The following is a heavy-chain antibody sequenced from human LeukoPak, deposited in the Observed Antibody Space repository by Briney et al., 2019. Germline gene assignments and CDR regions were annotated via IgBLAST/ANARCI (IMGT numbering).Heavy chain of an antibody. D-gene: IGHD3-9*01. CDR2: ISSSSSTI. V-gene: IGHV3-48*04. CDR3: ARDILTGSQSRFQH. Sequence: GGSLRLSCAASGFTFSSYSMTWVRQAPGKGLEWVSYISSSSSTIYYANSVKGRFTISRDNAKNSLYLQMNSLRAEDTAVYYCARDILTGSQSRFQHWGQGTLVTVSS. CDR1: GFTFSSYS. J-gene: IGHJ1*01.